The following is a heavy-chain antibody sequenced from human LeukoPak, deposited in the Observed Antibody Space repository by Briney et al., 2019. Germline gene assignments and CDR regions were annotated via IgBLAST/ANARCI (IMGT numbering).Heavy chain of an antibody. CDR3: AKDLHGEYLLSGS. J-gene: IGHJ5*02. CDR1: GYTFSSYG. CDR2: ICGSGGCT. D-gene: IGHD4-17*01. V-gene: IGHV3-23*01. Sequence: GRSLRLSCAASGYTFSSYGMHWVRQAPGKGLEWVSGICGSGGCTYYADSVKGRFTISRDNSKNTLFLQMNSLRAEDTAVYYCAKDLHGEYLLSGSWGQGTLATISS.